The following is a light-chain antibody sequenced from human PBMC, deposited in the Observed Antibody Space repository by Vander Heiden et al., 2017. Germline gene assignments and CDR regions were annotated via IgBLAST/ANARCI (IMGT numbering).Light chain of an antibody. Sequence: EIVMTQSPATLSVSPGKRATLSCRASQSVSSNLAWYQQKPGQAPRLLIYGASTRATDVPARFSGSGSGTEFTLTISSLQSEDFAVYYCQQHKNWPLTFGQGIKVEIK. CDR3: QQHKNWPLT. CDR2: GAS. CDR1: QSVSSN. V-gene: IGKV3-15*01. J-gene: IGKJ1*01.